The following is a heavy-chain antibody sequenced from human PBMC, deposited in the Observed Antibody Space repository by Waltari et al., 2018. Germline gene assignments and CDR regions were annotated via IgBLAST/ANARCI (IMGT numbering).Heavy chain of an antibody. CDR2: IIPIVGTA. Sequence: QVQLVQSGAEVKKPGSSVKVSCKASGGTFSSYAISWVRKAPGQGLEWSGRIIPIVGTANYAQKFQVRVTITADKSTSTAYMELSSLRSEDTAVYYCARDPQDRQMVYALENWFDPWGQGTLVTVSS. V-gene: IGHV1-69*04. CDR1: GGTFSSYA. J-gene: IGHJ5*02. CDR3: ARDPQDRQMVYALENWFDP. D-gene: IGHD2-8*01.